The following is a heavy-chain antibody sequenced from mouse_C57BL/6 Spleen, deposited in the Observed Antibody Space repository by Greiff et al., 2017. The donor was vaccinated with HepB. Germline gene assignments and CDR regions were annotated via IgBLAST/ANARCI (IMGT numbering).Heavy chain of an antibody. CDR3: ARGSNYLYFDY. J-gene: IGHJ2*01. Sequence: QVQLKESGAELVRPGASVKLSCKASGYTFTDYYINWVKQRPGQGLEWIARIYPGSGNTYYNEKFKGKATLTAEKSSSTAYMQLSSLTSEDSAVYFCARGSNYLYFDYWGQGTTLTVSS. CDR1: GYTFTDYY. CDR2: IYPGSGNT. D-gene: IGHD2-5*01. V-gene: IGHV1-76*01.